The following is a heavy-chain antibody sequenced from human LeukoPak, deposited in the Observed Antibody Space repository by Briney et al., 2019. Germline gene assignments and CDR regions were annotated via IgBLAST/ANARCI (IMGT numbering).Heavy chain of an antibody. CDR2: ISYDGSNK. Sequence: PGGSLRLSCAASGFTFSSYGMHWVRQAPGKGLEWVAVISYDGSNKYYADSVKGRFTISRDNSKNTLYLQMNSLRAEDTAVYYCANTLGTVVTPCFDYWGQGTLVTVSS. J-gene: IGHJ4*02. CDR1: GFTFSSYG. V-gene: IGHV3-30*18. D-gene: IGHD4-23*01. CDR3: ANTLGTVVTPCFDY.